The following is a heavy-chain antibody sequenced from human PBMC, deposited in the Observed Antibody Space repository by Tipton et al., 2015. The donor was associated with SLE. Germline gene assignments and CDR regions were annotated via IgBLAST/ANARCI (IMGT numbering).Heavy chain of an antibody. J-gene: IGHJ5*02. V-gene: IGHV4-59*11. CDR1: GGSISSHY. CDR2: IYYSGST. Sequence: TLSLTCTVSGGSISSHYWSWIRQPPGKGLEWVGYIYYSGSTNYNPSLKSRVTISVDTSKNQFSLKLSSVTAADTAVYYCARGEPGIGFNWFDPWGQGTLVTVSS. D-gene: IGHD6-13*01. CDR3: ARGEPGIGFNWFDP.